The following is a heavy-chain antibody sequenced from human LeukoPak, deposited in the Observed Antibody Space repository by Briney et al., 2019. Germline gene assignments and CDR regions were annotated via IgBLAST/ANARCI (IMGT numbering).Heavy chain of an antibody. CDR3: ARVTAAGTDY. J-gene: IGHJ4*02. V-gene: IGHV4-4*07. D-gene: IGHD6-13*01. CDR1: GGSISSYY. CDR2: IYTSGST. Sequence: PSETLSLTCTVSGGSISSYYWSWIRQPAGKGLGWIGRIYTSGSTNYNPSLKSRVTMSVDTSKNQFSLKLSSVTAADTAVYYCARVTAAGTDYWGQGTLVTVSS.